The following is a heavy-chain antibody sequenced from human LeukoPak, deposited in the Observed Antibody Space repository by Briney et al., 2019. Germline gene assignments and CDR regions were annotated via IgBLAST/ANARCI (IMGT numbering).Heavy chain of an antibody. D-gene: IGHD3-3*01. J-gene: IGHJ4*02. Sequence: SETLSLTCTVSGGSISSYYWSWIRQPPGKGLEWIGYIYYSGSTNYNPSLKSRVTISVDTPKNQFSLKLSSVTAADTAVYYCARGTGAYYDFWSGYTSPYYFDYWGQGTLVTVSS. V-gene: IGHV4-59*01. CDR1: GGSISSYY. CDR3: ARGTGAYYDFWSGYTSPYYFDY. CDR2: IYYSGST.